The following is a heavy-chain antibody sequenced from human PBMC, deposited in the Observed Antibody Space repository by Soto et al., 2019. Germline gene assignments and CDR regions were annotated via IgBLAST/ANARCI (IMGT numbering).Heavy chain of an antibody. J-gene: IGHJ4*02. CDR1: GYTFTGYY. CDR3: ARNPDYDSSGYYYDY. Sequence: WASVKVSCKASGYTFTGYYMHWVRQAPGQGLEWMGWINPNSGGTNYAQKFQGRVTMTRDTSISTAYMELSRLRSDDTAVYYCARNPDYDSSGYYYDYWGQGTLVTV. CDR2: INPNSGGT. D-gene: IGHD3-22*01. V-gene: IGHV1-2*02.